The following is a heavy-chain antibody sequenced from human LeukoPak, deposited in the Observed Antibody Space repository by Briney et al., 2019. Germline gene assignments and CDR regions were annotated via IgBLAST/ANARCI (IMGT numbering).Heavy chain of an antibody. CDR3: ARDRRDGYNGDAFDI. V-gene: IGHV3-23*01. Sequence: GGSLRLSCAASGLIFRSYAMSWVRQAPGKGLEWVSAISGSGGAIDYADSVKGRFTISRDNSKNTMDLQMNSLRAEDTAVYYCARDRRDGYNGDAFDIWGQGTMVTVSS. J-gene: IGHJ3*02. CDR1: GLIFRSYA. D-gene: IGHD5-24*01. CDR2: ISGSGGAI.